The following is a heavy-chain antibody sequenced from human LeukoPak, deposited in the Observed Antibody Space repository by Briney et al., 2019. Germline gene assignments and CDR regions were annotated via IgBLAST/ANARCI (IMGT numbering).Heavy chain of an antibody. CDR3: ARLWYYDSSGYHFDY. D-gene: IGHD3-22*01. V-gene: IGHV3-23*01. Sequence: GGTLRLSCAAAGFTFSSYGMSWVRQAPGKGLEWVSAISGSGGSTYYADSVKGRFTIYRDNYKNTLYLQMNSLRAEDTAVYYCARLWYYDSSGYHFDYWGQGTLVTVSS. CDR2: ISGSGGST. J-gene: IGHJ4*02. CDR1: GFTFSSYG.